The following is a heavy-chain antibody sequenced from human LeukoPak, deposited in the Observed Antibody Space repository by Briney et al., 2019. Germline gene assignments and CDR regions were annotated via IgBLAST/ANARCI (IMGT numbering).Heavy chain of an antibody. Sequence: PSETLSLTSTVSGGSISSSYWSWIRQPPGKGLEWIGYIYYSGSTNYNPSLKSRVTISLDTSKNQFSLKLSSVTAADTAVYYCARATAYYCVDYWGQGTLVTVSS. J-gene: IGHJ4*02. CDR1: GGSISSSY. CDR3: ARATAYYCVDY. D-gene: IGHD2-21*01. CDR2: IYYSGST. V-gene: IGHV4-59*01.